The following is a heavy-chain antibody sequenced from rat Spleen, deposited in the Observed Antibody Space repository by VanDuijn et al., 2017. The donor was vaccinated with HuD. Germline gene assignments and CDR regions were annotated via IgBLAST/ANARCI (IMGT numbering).Heavy chain of an antibody. D-gene: IGHD1-1*01. CDR1: GFTFSDYG. V-gene: IGHV5-29*01. J-gene: IGHJ2*01. CDR2: ISPSGGSN. CDR3: ARHPDYSNYFDY. Sequence: EVQLVESGGGLVQPGRSLKLSCAASGFTFSDYGMAWVRQAPKKGLEWVASISPSGGSNYYRDSVKGRFTVSRDNAKSTLYLQMDSLRSEDTATYYCARHPDYSNYFDYWGQGVMVTVSS.